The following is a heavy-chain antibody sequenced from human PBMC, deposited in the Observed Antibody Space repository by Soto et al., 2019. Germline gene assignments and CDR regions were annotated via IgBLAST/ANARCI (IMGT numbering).Heavy chain of an antibody. D-gene: IGHD6-13*01. CDR3: ARWRNSGIAAAGGTEFDP. J-gene: IGHJ5*02. V-gene: IGHV4-39*01. CDR1: GGSISSSSYY. Sequence: SETLSLTCTVSGGSISSSSYYWGWIRQPPGKGLEWIGSIYYSGSTYYNPSLKSRVTISVDTSKNQFSLKLSSVTAADTAVYYCARWRNSGIAAAGGTEFDPWGQGTLVTVSS. CDR2: IYYSGST.